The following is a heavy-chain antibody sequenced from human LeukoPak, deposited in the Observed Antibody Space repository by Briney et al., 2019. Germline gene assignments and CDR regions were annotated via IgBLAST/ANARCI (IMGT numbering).Heavy chain of an antibody. CDR2: VYPSGRT. Sequence: SETLSLTCAVSGSSISSSNWWSWVRQPPGKGLEWIGDVYPSGRTNYNPSLKSRLTMSVDKSKNQFSLNVNSVTAADTAVYYCARGYIEVVLTTTYSFFDPWGQGILVTVSS. CDR3: ARGYIEVVLTTTYSFFDP. V-gene: IGHV4-4*02. D-gene: IGHD2-15*01. J-gene: IGHJ5*02. CDR1: GSSISSSNW.